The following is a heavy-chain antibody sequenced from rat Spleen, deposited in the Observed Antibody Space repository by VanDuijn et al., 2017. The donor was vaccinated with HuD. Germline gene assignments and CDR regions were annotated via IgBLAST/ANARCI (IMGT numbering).Heavy chain of an antibody. Sequence: EVQLVESGGGLVQPGRSLKLSCAASGFTFSDYGMAWVRQAPKKGLEWVASISYDGGSTYYRDSVKGQFTISRDNAKNSLYLQMDSLRSEDTATYYCTTVTDGYTHYFAYWGQGVMVTVSS. V-gene: IGHV5-20*01. J-gene: IGHJ2*01. CDR1: GFTFSDYG. CDR3: TTVTDGYTHYFAY. D-gene: IGHD1-4*01. CDR2: ISYDGGST.